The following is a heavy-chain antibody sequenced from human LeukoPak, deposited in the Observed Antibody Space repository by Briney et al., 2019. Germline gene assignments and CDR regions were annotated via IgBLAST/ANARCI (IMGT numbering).Heavy chain of an antibody. CDR1: GGSFSGYY. J-gene: IGHJ4*02. Sequence: KTSETLSLTCAVYGGSFSGYYWSWIRQPPGKGLEWIGEINHSGSTNYNPSLKSRVTISVDTSKNQFSLKLSSVTAADTAVYYCARAMDWGSFLLSFDYWGQGTLVTVSS. D-gene: IGHD3/OR15-3a*01. CDR2: INHSGST. CDR3: ARAMDWGSFLLSFDY. V-gene: IGHV4-34*01.